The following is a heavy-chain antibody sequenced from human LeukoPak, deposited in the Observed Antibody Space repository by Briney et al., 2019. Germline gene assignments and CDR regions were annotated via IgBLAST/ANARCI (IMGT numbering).Heavy chain of an antibody. V-gene: IGHV3-23*01. CDR1: GFSFSRFA. J-gene: IGHJ4*02. CDR2: FSDSGGRI. Sequence: GGSLRLSCAASGFSFSRFAMSWVRKAPGKGLEWVSAFSDSGGRINYADSVKGRFTISRDNPKNTLYLQMNSLRAEATAVYYCAKKTWESSAWYFFDYWGQGTLVTVSS. D-gene: IGHD3-16*01. CDR3: AKKTWESSAWYFFDY.